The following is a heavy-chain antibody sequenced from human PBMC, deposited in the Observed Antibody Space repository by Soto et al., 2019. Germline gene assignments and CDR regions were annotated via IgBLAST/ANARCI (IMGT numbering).Heavy chain of an antibody. Sequence: EVQLVESGGGLVKPGGSLRLSCTGSGFPFSAYNINWVRQAPGKGLEWVSAITVGSSHIYQPNSMKGRFTISRDDAKNSVYLQIDRLRDEDTALYYCSRRPEVGGRGAYWGQGTLVTVSS. CDR2: ITVGSSHI. CDR3: SRRPEVGGRGAY. V-gene: IGHV3-21*01. J-gene: IGHJ4*02. CDR1: GFPFSAYN. D-gene: IGHD3-16*01.